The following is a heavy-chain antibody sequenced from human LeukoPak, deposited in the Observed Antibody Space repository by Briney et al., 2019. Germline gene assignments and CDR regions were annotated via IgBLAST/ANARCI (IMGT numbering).Heavy chain of an antibody. CDR2: ISFDSDLK. CDR3: AREVPAAYIDY. D-gene: IGHD2-2*01. V-gene: IGHV3-30*01. J-gene: IGHJ4*02. CDR1: GFTFGSFA. Sequence: PGRSLRLSCAASGFTFGSFAMDWVRQAPGKGLEWVAFISFDSDLKSYADSVKGRFTISRDNSRNTLYLQMNSLRVEDTAVYYCAREVPAAYIDYWGQGTLVTASS.